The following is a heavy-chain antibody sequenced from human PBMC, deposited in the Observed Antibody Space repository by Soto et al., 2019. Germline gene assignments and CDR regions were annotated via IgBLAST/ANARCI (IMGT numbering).Heavy chain of an antibody. D-gene: IGHD1-26*01. CDR2: IIPIFGTA. CDR3: ATALVGGTDPPTLDY. CDR1: GGTFSSYA. Sequence: GASVKVSCKASGGTFSSYAISWVRQAPGQGLEWMGGIIPIFGTANYAQKFQGRVTITADESTSTAYMELSSLRSEDTAVYYCATALVGGTDPPTLDYWGPGTLVPVSS. V-gene: IGHV1-69*13. J-gene: IGHJ4*02.